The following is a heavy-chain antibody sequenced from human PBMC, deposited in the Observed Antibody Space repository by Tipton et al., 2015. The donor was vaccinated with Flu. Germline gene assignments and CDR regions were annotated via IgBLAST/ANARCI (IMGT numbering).Heavy chain of an antibody. J-gene: IGHJ6*02. CDR1: GFTFGDYA. Sequence: SLRLSCAASGFTFGDYAMHGVRQPPGKGLEWVAGVSWDSGNMGYANSVKGRFTISRDNAKNSLYLEMNSLRGEDLALYYCAKDEGPQMGYGLDVWGHGTTVIVSS. D-gene: IGHD2-8*01. CDR3: AKDEGPQMGYGLDV. V-gene: IGHV3-9*03. CDR2: VSWDSGNM.